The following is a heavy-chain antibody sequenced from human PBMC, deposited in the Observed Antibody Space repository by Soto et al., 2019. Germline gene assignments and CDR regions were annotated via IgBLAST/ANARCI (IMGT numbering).Heavy chain of an antibody. CDR1: GFTFSSYG. CDR3: ARRVNYFDY. V-gene: IGHV3-33*01. J-gene: IGHJ4*02. CDR2: IWYDGSKI. Sequence: QVQLVESGGGVVQAGRSLRRSCEASGFTFSSYGMHWVRQAPGKGLEWVAVIWYDGSKIHYADSVKGRFTISRDNSKNTLYLQMNSLRAEETAVYYCARRVNYFDYWGQGTLVTVSS.